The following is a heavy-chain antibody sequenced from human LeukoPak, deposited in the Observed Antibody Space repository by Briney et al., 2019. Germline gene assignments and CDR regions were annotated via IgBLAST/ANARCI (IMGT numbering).Heavy chain of an antibody. D-gene: IGHD6-19*01. V-gene: IGHV3-13*01. CDR3: AREIPVAGINSDFYGMDV. Sequence: GGSLRLSCAASGFTFSSYDMHWVRQVPGKGLEWVSAINVAGDTYYPGSVKGRFSISRDNAKYSLYLEMCSMTAGDTAVYYCAREIPVAGINSDFYGMDVRGHGTTVTVS. CDR1: GFTFSSYD. J-gene: IGHJ6*02. CDR2: INVAGDT.